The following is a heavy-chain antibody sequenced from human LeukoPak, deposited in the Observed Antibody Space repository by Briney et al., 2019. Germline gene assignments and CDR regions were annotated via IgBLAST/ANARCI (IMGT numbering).Heavy chain of an antibody. J-gene: IGHJ4*02. Sequence: GESLQISCKGSGYSFDNYWITWLRPMPGKGVEWMGKIDLSDSYTNYSPSFQGHVTISADKSISTAYLQWSSLKASDSAMYYCARHYYGSGSYSHFDYWGQGTLVTVSS. CDR3: ARHYYGSGSYSHFDY. CDR1: GYSFDNYW. V-gene: IGHV5-10-1*01. CDR2: IDLSDSYT. D-gene: IGHD3-10*01.